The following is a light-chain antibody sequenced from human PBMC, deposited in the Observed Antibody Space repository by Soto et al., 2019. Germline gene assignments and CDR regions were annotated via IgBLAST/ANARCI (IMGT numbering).Light chain of an antibody. CDR2: WAS. J-gene: IGKJ2*01. V-gene: IGKV4-1*01. CDR1: QSVLYSSNNKNY. CDR3: QQYESTPPI. Sequence: DIVMTQSPDSLAVSLGERATINCKSSQSVLYSSNNKNYLAWYQQRPGQPPKLLIYWASTRESGVPDRFSGSGSGTDFTLTITSLQAEDVAVYYCQQYESTPPIFGRGTKLEIK.